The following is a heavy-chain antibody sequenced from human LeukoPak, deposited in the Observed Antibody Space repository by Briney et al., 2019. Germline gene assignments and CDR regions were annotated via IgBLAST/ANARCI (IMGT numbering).Heavy chain of an antibody. CDR3: ASSIFGVVIDYYYYMDV. Sequence: GGSLRLSCAASGFTFSDYYMSWIRQAPGKGLEWVSYISSSGSTIYYADSVKGRFTISRNNAKNSLYLQMNSLRAEDTAVYYCASSIFGVVIDYYYYMDVWGKGTTVTASS. CDR2: ISSSGSTI. CDR1: GFTFSDYY. V-gene: IGHV3-11*04. J-gene: IGHJ6*03. D-gene: IGHD3-3*01.